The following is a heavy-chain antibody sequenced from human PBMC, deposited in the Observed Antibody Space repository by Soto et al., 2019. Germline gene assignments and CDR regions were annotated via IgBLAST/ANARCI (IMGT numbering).Heavy chain of an antibody. CDR1: GGSFSGYY. V-gene: IGHV4-34*01. J-gene: IGHJ4*02. CDR2: INHSGST. Sequence: QVQLQQWGAGLLKPSETLSLTCAVYGGSFSGYYWSWIRQPPGKGLEWIGEINHSGSTNYNPSLKRRVTISVDTSKNQFSLTLSSVTAADTAVYYCATSLSSGWYAHYWGQGTLVTVSS. D-gene: IGHD6-19*01. CDR3: ATSLSSGWYAHY.